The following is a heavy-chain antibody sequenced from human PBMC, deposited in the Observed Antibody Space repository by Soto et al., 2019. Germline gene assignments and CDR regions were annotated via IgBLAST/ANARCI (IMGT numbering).Heavy chain of an antibody. CDR2: IYPGDSDT. Sequence: GESLKISCKGSGYSFTSYWIGWVRQMPGKGLEWMGIIYPGDSDTRYSPSFQGQVTISADKSISTAYLQWSSLKASDTAMYYCARLLKYSSGQGWAFDIWGQGTMVTVSS. V-gene: IGHV5-51*01. D-gene: IGHD6-19*01. CDR1: GYSFTSYW. CDR3: ARLLKYSSGQGWAFDI. J-gene: IGHJ3*02.